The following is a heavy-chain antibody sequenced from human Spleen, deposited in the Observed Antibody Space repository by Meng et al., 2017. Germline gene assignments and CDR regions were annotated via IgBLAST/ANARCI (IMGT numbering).Heavy chain of an antibody. CDR3: AGGEGVGGAKDWFDP. J-gene: IGHJ5*02. V-gene: IGHV1-2*02. CDR2: INPNNGRT. D-gene: IGHD3-16*01. Sequence: ASVKVSCKASGYTFTDYYILWVRQAPGQGLEWMGGINPNNGRTNYAQKFQGRVTMTRDTSISTGYIDLSRLTSDDTAVYYWAGGEGVGGAKDWFDPWGQGTLVTVSS. CDR1: GYTFTDYY.